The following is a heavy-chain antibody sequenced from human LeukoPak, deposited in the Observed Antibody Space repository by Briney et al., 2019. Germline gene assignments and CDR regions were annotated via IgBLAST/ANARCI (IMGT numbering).Heavy chain of an antibody. D-gene: IGHD3-22*01. Sequence: SETLSLTCTVSGGPISSGDYYWSWIRQPPGKGLELVGYIYYSGSTYYNPSLKSRVTISVDTSKNQFSLKLSSVTAADTAVYYCARGLIYDSSGYPGYWGQGTLVTVSS. V-gene: IGHV4-30-4*08. CDR1: GGPISSGDYY. J-gene: IGHJ4*02. CDR2: IYYSGST. CDR3: ARGLIYDSSGYPGY.